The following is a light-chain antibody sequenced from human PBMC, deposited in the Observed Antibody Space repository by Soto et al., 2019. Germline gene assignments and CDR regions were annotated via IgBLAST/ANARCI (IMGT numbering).Light chain of an antibody. CDR2: GAS. CDR1: QSVSSD. CDR3: QKYDNWPWK. V-gene: IGKV3-15*01. J-gene: IGKJ1*01. Sequence: ELVSTQSPVSLSLPTLPIANLSRSASQSVSSDTLAWYQQKPGQAPRLLIYGASTRATGFPARFSGSGSGADFTLTISSLQSEDFAVYYCQKYDNWPWKCGKGNKVAIK.